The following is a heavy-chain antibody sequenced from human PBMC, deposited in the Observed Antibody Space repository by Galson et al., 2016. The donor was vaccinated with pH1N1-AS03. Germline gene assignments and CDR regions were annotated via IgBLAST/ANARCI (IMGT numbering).Heavy chain of an antibody. J-gene: IGHJ4*02. CDR2: VSPHSGST. V-gene: IGHV1-18*01. CDR1: GYTFSRYG. Sequence: SVKVSCKASGYTFSRYGITWVRQAPGQGLEWMGWVSPHSGSTRNAQKFQGRVTMTTDTSTNTAYMELRSLKSDDTAVYFCGRSYNFDVGDYWGQGTLVTVSS. D-gene: IGHD3-9*01. CDR3: GRSYNFDVGDY.